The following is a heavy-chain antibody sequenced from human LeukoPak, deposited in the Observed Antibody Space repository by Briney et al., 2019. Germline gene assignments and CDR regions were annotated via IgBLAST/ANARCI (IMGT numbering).Heavy chain of an antibody. CDR1: GGSFSGYY. D-gene: IGHD3-9*01. CDR3: ARANYNILTGPRVNWFDP. Sequence: SETLSLTCAVYGGSFSGYYWSWIRQPPGKGLEWIGYIYYSGSTNYNPSLKSRVTISVDTSKNQFSLKLSSVTAADTAVYYCARANYNILTGPRVNWFDPWGQGTLVTVSS. CDR2: IYYSGST. V-gene: IGHV4-59*01. J-gene: IGHJ5*02.